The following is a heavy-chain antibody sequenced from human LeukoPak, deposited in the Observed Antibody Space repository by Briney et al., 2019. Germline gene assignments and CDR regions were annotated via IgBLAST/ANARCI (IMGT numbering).Heavy chain of an antibody. D-gene: IGHD6-13*01. CDR3: ARHVKAAVRFDP. V-gene: IGHV4-59*08. Sequence: SETLSLTCTVSGGSISSYYWSWIRQPPGKGLEWIGYIYYSGSTNYNPSLKSRVTISVDTSKNQFSLKLSSVTAADTAVYYCARHVKAAVRFDPWGQGTLVTVSS. CDR2: IYYSGST. J-gene: IGHJ5*02. CDR1: GGSISSYY.